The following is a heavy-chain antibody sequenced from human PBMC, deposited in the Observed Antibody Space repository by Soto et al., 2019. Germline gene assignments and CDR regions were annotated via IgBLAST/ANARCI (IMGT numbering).Heavy chain of an antibody. D-gene: IGHD1-7*01. CDR2: FDPEDGET. V-gene: IGHV1-24*01. Sequence: ASVKVSCKVSGYTLTELSMHWVRQAPGKGLEWMGGFDPEDGETICAQKFQGRVTMTEDTSTDTAYMELSSLRSEDTAVYYCAGTTPNYYYYYGMDVWGQGTTVTVSS. J-gene: IGHJ6*02. CDR3: AGTTPNYYYYYGMDV. CDR1: GYTLTELS.